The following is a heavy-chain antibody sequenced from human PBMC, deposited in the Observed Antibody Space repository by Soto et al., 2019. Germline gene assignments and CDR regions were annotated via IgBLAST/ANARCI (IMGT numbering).Heavy chain of an antibody. CDR2: ISSSSSYI. D-gene: IGHD2-15*01. CDR3: ARDAYCSGGSCSYYYYYMDV. V-gene: IGHV3-21*01. Sequence: EVQLVESGGGLVKPGGSLRLSCAASGFTFSSYSMNWVRQAPGKGLEWVSSISSSSSYIYYADSVKGRFTISRDNAKNSLYLQMNSLRAEDTAVYYCARDAYCSGGSCSYYYYYMDVWGKGTTVTVSS. J-gene: IGHJ6*03. CDR1: GFTFSSYS.